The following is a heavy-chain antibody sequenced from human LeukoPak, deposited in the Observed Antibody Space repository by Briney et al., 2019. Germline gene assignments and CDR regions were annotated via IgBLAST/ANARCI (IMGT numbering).Heavy chain of an antibody. Sequence: GGSLRLSCAASGFTFSNYWMSWVRQAPGKGLEWVANIKQDGSEKYYVDSVKGRFTVSRDNSKNSLYLQMSSLRAEDTAVYYCARDRNYDSSGYYYQGGYWGQGTLVTVSS. CDR2: IKQDGSEK. CDR3: ARDRNYDSSGYYYQGGY. V-gene: IGHV3-7*01. D-gene: IGHD3-22*01. CDR1: GFTFSNYW. J-gene: IGHJ4*02.